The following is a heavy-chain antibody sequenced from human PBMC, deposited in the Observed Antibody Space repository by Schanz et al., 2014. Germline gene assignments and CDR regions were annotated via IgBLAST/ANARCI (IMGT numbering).Heavy chain of an antibody. J-gene: IGHJ4*02. D-gene: IGHD4-17*01. CDR3: ARGYGDSPTDF. V-gene: IGHV1-8*01. CDR1: GYTFTSYG. Sequence: QVQLVQSGAEVKKPGASVKVSCKASGYTFTSYGINWVRQAPGQGLEWMGWMNPNSGDTGYPRKFQDRVTMTRNTSISTAYMELNSLTSEDTAVYYCARGYGDSPTDFWGQGTLVTVSS. CDR2: MNPNSGDT.